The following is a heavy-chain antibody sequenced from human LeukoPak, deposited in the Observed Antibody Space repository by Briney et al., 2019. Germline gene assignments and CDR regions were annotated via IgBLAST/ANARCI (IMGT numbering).Heavy chain of an antibody. V-gene: IGHV3-53*01. D-gene: IGHD3-10*01. Sequence: GGSLRLSCAASGFTVSSNYMSWVRQAPGKGLEWVSVIYSGGSTYYADSVKGRFTISRDNSKNTLYLQMNSLRAEDTAVYYCARDRGPRTGFMVREAYDYWGQGTLVAVSS. CDR1: GFTVSSNY. CDR2: IYSGGST. J-gene: IGHJ4*02. CDR3: ARDRGPRTGFMVREAYDY.